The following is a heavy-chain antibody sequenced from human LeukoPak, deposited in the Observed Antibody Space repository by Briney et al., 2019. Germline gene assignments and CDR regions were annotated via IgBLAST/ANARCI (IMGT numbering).Heavy chain of an antibody. CDR1: GYTFTSYD. CDR3: ARVVGGSYYFDY. CDR2: MNPNSGNT. V-gene: IGHV1-8*03. J-gene: IGHJ4*02. D-gene: IGHD1-26*01. Sequence: ASVKVSCKASGYTFTSYDINWVRQATGQGLEWTGWMNPNSGNTGYAQKFQGRVTITRNTSISTAYMELSSLRSEDTAVYYCARVVGGSYYFDYWGQGTLVTVSS.